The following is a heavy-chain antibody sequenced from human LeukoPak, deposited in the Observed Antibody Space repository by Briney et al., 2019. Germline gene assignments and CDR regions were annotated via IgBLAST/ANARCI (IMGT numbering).Heavy chain of an antibody. D-gene: IGHD6-13*01. CDR3: ARGWRSSSYYRY. CDR2: INHSGST. Sequence: SETLSLTCAVYGGSFSGYYWSWIRQPPGKGLEWIGEINHSGSTNYNPSLKSRVTISVDTSKNQFSLKLSSVTAADTAVYYCARGWRSSSYYRYWGQGTLVTVSS. J-gene: IGHJ4*02. V-gene: IGHV4-34*01. CDR1: GGSFSGYY.